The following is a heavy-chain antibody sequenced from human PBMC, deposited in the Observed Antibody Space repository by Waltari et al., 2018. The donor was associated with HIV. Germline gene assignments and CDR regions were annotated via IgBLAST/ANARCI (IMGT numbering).Heavy chain of an antibody. Sequence: EVQLVESGGGLVQPGGSLKLSCAASRFSLSAFDMNWVRQAPGRGREWVSYISRTSNAMYYADSVKGRFAISRDNAKNSLYLLMNSLRHDDSAVYYCAILSSSGYYRDWGQGTRVTVSS. D-gene: IGHD5-12*01. CDR3: AILSSSGYYRD. CDR1: RFSLSAFD. CDR2: ISRTSNAM. V-gene: IGHV3-48*02. J-gene: IGHJ4*02.